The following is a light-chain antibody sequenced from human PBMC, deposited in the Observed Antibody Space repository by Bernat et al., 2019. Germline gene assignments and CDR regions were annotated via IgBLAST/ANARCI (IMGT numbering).Light chain of an antibody. J-gene: IGKJ4*01. Sequence: DIQLTQSPPFLSASVGDRVTITCRASQVIGTYLAWYQQKPGKAPKRLIYAASSLQSGVPSRFSGSGSGPEFTLTISSLQPEDFVTYYCLQHYSFPCTFGGGTKVEI. CDR1: QVIGTY. V-gene: IGKV1-9*01. CDR3: LQHYSFPCT. CDR2: AAS.